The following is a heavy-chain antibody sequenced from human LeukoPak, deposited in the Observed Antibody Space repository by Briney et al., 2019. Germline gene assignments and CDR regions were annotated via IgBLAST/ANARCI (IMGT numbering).Heavy chain of an antibody. V-gene: IGHV1-2*02. CDR3: ARRLYDSSGYYSRYYYCYMDV. D-gene: IGHD3-22*01. J-gene: IGHJ6*03. CDR1: GYTFTGYY. CDR2: INPNSGGT. Sequence: ASVKVSCKASGYTFTGYYMHWVRQAPGQGLEWMGWINPNSGGTNYAQKFQGRVTMTRDTSISTAYMELSRLRSDDTAVYYCARRLYDSSGYYSRYYYCYMDVWGKGTTVTVSS.